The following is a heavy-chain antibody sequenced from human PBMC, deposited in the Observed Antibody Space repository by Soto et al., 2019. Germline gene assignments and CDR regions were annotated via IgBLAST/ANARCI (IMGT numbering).Heavy chain of an antibody. Sequence: SETLSLTCAVYGGSFSGYYWSWIRQPPGKGLEWIGEINHSGSTNYNPSLKSRVTISVDTSKNQFSLKLSSVTAADTAVYYCARVSNIRGYSYGPDYWCQGTLVTVSS. V-gene: IGHV4-34*01. CDR3: ARVSNIRGYSYGPDY. CDR1: GGSFSGYY. CDR2: INHSGST. J-gene: IGHJ4*02. D-gene: IGHD5-18*01.